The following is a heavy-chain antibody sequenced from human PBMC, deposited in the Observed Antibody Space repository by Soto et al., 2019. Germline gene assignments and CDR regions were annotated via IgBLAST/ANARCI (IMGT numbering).Heavy chain of an antibody. CDR3: ARDPLLGYCISTSCPQNYFDY. D-gene: IGHD2-2*01. Sequence: ASVKVSCKASGYTFTSYYMHWVRQAPGQGLEWMGIINPSGGSTSYAQKFQGRVTMTRDTSTSTVYMELSSLRSEDTAVYYCARDPLLGYCISTSCPQNYFDYWGQGTLVTVPQ. CDR2: INPSGGST. J-gene: IGHJ4*02. V-gene: IGHV1-46*01. CDR1: GYTFTSYY.